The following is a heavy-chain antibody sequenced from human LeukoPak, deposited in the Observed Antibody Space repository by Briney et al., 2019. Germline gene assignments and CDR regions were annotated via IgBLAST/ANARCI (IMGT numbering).Heavy chain of an antibody. J-gene: IGHJ3*02. CDR1: GSTFSSYA. CDR3: ARGGTHDAFHI. Sequence: GGSLRLSCAASGSTFSSYAMHWVRQAPGKGLEWVAVISYDGSNKYYADSVKGRFTISRDNSKNTLYLQMNSLRAEDTAVYYCARGGTHDAFHIWGQGTMVTVSS. D-gene: IGHD3-16*01. CDR2: ISYDGSNK. V-gene: IGHV3-30-3*01.